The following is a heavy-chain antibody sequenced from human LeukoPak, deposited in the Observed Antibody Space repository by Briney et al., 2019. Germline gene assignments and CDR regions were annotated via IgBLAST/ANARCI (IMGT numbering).Heavy chain of an antibody. J-gene: IGHJ4*02. Sequence: GGSLRLSCAASGFTFSPYWMSWVRQAPGKGLEWVANIKQDGSEKYYVDSVKGRFTISRDNAKNSLYLQMNSLRAEDTAVYYCASNPIDYYDSSGYYFYWGQGTLVTVSS. CDR1: GFTFSPYW. V-gene: IGHV3-7*01. CDR3: ASNPIDYYDSSGYYFY. D-gene: IGHD3-22*01. CDR2: IKQDGSEK.